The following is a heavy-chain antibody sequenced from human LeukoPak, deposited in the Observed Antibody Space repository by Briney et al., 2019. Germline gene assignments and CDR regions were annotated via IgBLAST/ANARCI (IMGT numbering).Heavy chain of an antibody. V-gene: IGHV4-39*01. CDR1: GGSISSSSYY. Sequence: PSETLSLTCTVSGGSISSSSYYWGWIRQPPGKGLEWIGSIYYSGSTYYNPSLKSRVTISVDTPKNQFSLKLSSVTAADTAVYYCATMDFYFDYWGQGTLVTVSS. J-gene: IGHJ4*02. D-gene: IGHD3/OR15-3a*01. CDR2: IYYSGST. CDR3: ATMDFYFDY.